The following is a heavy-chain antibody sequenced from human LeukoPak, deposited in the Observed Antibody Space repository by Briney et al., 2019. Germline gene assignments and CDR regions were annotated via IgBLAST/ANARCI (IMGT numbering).Heavy chain of an antibody. Sequence: GASVKVSCKASGGTFSSYTISWVRQAPGQGLEWMGRIIPILGIANYAQKFQGRVTITADKSTSTAYMELSSLRSEDTAVYYCARIGLCSGGSCYVDYWGQGTLVTVSS. D-gene: IGHD2-15*01. CDR1: GGTFSSYT. CDR2: IIPILGIA. CDR3: ARIGLCSGGSCYVDY. V-gene: IGHV1-69*02. J-gene: IGHJ4*02.